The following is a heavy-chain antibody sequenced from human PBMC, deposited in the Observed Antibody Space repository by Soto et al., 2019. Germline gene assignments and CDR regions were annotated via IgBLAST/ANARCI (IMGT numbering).Heavy chain of an antibody. CDR1: GFTFRSFT. J-gene: IGHJ5*02. CDR2: ISSNSAYI. D-gene: IGHD6-13*01. Sequence: GGSLRLSCAAPGFTFRSFTMNWVRQAPGKGLEWVSTISSNSAYIYYTDALRGRFTISRDNAKNSMHLQMNSLRAEDTAVYYCTRDASRDSSARGWFDPWGPGTLVTVSS. V-gene: IGHV3-21*01. CDR3: TRDASRDSSARGWFDP.